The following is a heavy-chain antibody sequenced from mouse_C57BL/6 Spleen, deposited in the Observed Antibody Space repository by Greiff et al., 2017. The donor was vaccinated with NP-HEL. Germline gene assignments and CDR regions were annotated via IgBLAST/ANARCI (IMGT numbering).Heavy chain of an antibody. Sequence: EVQLQQSGPELVKPGASVKIPCKASGYTFTDYNMDWVKQSHGKSLEWIGDINPNNGGTIYNQKFKGKATLTVDKSSSTAYMELRSLTSEDTAVYYCARRSSGYLFAYWGQGTLVTVSA. CDR1: GYTFTDYN. V-gene: IGHV1-18*01. CDR3: ARRSSGYLFAY. D-gene: IGHD3-2*02. J-gene: IGHJ3*01. CDR2: INPNNGGT.